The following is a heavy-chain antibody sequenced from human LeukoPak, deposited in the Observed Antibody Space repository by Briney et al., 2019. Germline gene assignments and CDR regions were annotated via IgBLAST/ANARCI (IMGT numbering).Heavy chain of an antibody. Sequence: ASVKVSCKASGYTFTNYGITRVRQAPGQGLEWMGWINTYNGKTNYTQRLQGRVTMITDTSTSTAYMELRSLTSDDTALYYCARGPIAAAGDSWGQGTLVTVSS. CDR1: GYTFTNYG. V-gene: IGHV1-18*01. D-gene: IGHD6-13*01. CDR3: ARGPIAAAGDS. CDR2: INTYNGKT. J-gene: IGHJ4*02.